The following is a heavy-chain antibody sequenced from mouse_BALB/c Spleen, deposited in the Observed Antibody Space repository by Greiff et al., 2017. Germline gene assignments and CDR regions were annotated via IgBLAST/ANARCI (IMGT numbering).Heavy chain of an antibody. CDR3: DRSSDGNYSIDY. D-gene: IGHD2-1*01. Sequence: VKVVESGPGLVAPSPSLSISCTVSGFSFSSYSVHWVRQPPGKGLEWLGMIWGGGSTDYNSALKSRLSISKDNSKSQVFLKMNSLQTDDTAMYYCDRSSDGNYSIDYWGQGTTLTGSS. CDR1: GFSFSSYS. V-gene: IGHV2-6-4*01. CDR2: IWGGGST. J-gene: IGHJ2*01.